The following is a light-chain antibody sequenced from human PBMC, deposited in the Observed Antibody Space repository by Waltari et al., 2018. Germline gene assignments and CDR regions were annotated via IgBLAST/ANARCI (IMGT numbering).Light chain of an antibody. V-gene: IGKV3-15*01. CDR3: QQYHTYKM. CDR2: GAS. Sequence: IVMTQSPATLSVSPGEGATLSCKASQSLSSNLAWYQQKPGQLPRLLIYGASTRATGIPARFSGSGSGTEFTLTISSLQPDDSATYYCQQYHTYKMFGQGTKVEI. J-gene: IGKJ1*01. CDR1: QSLSSN.